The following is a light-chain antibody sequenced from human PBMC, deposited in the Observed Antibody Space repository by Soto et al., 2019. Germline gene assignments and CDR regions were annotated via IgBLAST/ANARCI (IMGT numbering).Light chain of an antibody. J-gene: IGKJ2*01. CDR3: QHYNSYLYT. CDR2: KAS. CDR1: QSISSW. V-gene: IGKV1-5*03. Sequence: DIQMTQSPSTLSASVGDRVPITCRASQSISSWLAWYQQKPGKAPKLLIYKASSLESGVPSRFSGSGSGTEFTLTISSLQPDDFATYYCQHYNSYLYTFGQGTKLEIK.